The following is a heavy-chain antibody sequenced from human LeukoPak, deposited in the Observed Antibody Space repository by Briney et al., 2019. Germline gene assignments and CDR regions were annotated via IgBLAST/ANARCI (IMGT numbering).Heavy chain of an antibody. CDR2: ISSSSSYI. CDR1: GFTFSSYS. J-gene: IGHJ3*02. D-gene: IGHD6-13*01. Sequence: GGCLRLSCVAYGFTFSSYSMNWVRQAPGKGLEWVSSISSSSSYIYYADSVKGRFTISRDNAKNSLYLQMNSLRAEHTAVYYCARDSSQQLVPDAFDIWGQGTMVTVSS. CDR3: ARDSSQQLVPDAFDI. V-gene: IGHV3-21*01.